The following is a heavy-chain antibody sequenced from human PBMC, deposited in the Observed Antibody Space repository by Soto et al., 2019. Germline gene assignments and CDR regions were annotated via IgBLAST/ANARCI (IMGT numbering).Heavy chain of an antibody. CDR3: ARTGGGWPYYFDY. D-gene: IGHD6-19*01. CDR1: GGSISSGGYY. V-gene: IGHV4-31*03. Sequence: SETLSLTCTVSGGSISSGGYYWSWIRQHPGKGLEWIGYIYYSGSTYYNPSLKSRVTISVDTSKNQFSLKLSSVTAADTAVYYCARTGGGWPYYFDYWGQGTLVTVSS. CDR2: IYYSGST. J-gene: IGHJ4*02.